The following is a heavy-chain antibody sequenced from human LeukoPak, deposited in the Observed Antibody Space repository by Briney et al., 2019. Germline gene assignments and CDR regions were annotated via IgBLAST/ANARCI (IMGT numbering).Heavy chain of an antibody. CDR3: ARHVNPVTTHRFFDS. V-gene: IGHV4-39*01. CDR2: IYYSGKT. J-gene: IGHJ4*02. Sequence: PSETLSLTCTVSVGSISTTAYHGGWIRQPRGKGLEWIGSIYYSGKTYYNPSLKSRVTISVDTSKNQFSLKLSSVTAADTAVYYCARHVNPVTTHRFFDSWGQGTLVTVSS. CDR1: VGSISTTAYH. D-gene: IGHD4-17*01.